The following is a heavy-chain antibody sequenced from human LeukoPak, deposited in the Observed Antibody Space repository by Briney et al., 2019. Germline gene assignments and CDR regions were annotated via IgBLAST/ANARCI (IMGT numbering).Heavy chain of an antibody. CDR2: VIGIGST. Sequence: GSLRLSCAASGFTFASYAMSWVRQTPGKGLEGVSVVIGIGSTDYADSVKGRFTISRDNSKNTLYLQMNSLRVDDTAIYYCVKGAYDYLEVGYFDYWGQGTLVTVSS. CDR1: GFTFASYA. CDR3: VKGAYDYLEVGYFDY. V-gene: IGHV3-23*01. J-gene: IGHJ4*02. D-gene: IGHD3-16*01.